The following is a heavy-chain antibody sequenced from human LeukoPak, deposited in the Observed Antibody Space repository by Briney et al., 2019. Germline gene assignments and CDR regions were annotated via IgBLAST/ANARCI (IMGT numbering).Heavy chain of an antibody. CDR3: ARDQTPFY. CDR1: GFTFSSHA. V-gene: IGHV3-7*01. Sequence: GGSLRLSCAASGFTFSSHAMVWVRQAPGKGLEWGANIKHDGSEDYYLDSAKGRFTISRDNAKSSMWLQMNSLRDEDTAVYYCARDQTPFYWGQGSLVTVSS. J-gene: IGHJ4*02. D-gene: IGHD2-15*01. CDR2: IKHDGSED.